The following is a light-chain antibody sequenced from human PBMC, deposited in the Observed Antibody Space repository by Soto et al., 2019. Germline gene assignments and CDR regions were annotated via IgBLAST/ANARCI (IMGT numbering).Light chain of an antibody. CDR1: NSNIGNHY. V-gene: IGLV1-51*01. CDR3: GTWDSRLSAVV. J-gene: IGLJ2*01. Sequence: QSVLTQPPSVSAAPGQKVTISCSGSNSNIGNHYVAWYRQLPGTAPKLLIYDNTHRPSGIPDRVSGSKSGTSATLGITGLQTGDEADYYCGTWDSRLSAVVFGGGTKLTVL. CDR2: DNT.